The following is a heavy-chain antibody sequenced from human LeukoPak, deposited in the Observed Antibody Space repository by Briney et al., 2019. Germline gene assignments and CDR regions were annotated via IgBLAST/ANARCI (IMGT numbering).Heavy chain of an antibody. CDR1: GFDFSDAW. V-gene: IGHV3-15*05. J-gene: IGHJ4*01. Sequence: GGSLRLSCATSGFDFSDAWMSWVRQAPGKGLEWVGRIKRKTHGGTTQYGAPVKGRFAISRDDSKNTLYLQMNSLTTEDTGVYFCTTEVVVTSYFDFWGHGALVTVSS. D-gene: IGHD2-21*02. CDR2: IKRKTHGGTT. CDR3: TTEVVVTSYFDF.